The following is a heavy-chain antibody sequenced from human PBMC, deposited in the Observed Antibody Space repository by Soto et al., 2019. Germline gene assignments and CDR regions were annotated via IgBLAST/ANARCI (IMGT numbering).Heavy chain of an antibody. V-gene: IGHV1-18*01. CDR3: ARVSSLTYYDFWSVNWFDP. D-gene: IGHD3-3*01. CDR1: GYTFTSYG. Sequence: GASVKVSCKASGYTFTSYGISWVRQAPGQGLEWMGWISAYNGNTNYAQKLQGRVTMTTDTSTSTAYMELRSLRSDDTAVYYCARVSSLTYYDFWSVNWFDPWGQGTLVTVSS. J-gene: IGHJ5*02. CDR2: ISAYNGNT.